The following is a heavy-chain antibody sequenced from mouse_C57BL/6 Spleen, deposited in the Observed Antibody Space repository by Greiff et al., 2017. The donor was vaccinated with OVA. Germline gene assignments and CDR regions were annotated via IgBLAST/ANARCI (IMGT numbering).Heavy chain of an antibody. D-gene: IGHD2-5*01. CDR1: GYTFTSYW. CDR2: IDPSDSYT. CDR3: ARTASYYSNPDY. V-gene: IGHV1-50*01. Sequence: QVQLQQPGAELVKPGASVKLSCKASGYTFTSYWMQWVKQRPGQGLEWIGEIDPSDSYTNYNQKFKGKATLTVDTSSSTAYMQLSSLTSEDSAVYYCARTASYYSNPDYWGQGTTLTVSS. J-gene: IGHJ2*01.